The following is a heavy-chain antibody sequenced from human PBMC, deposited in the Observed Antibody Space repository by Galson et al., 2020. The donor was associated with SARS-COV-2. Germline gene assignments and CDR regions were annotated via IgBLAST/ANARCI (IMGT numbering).Heavy chain of an antibody. CDR1: GFTFDDYS. CDR2: ISWDGGDK. V-gene: IGHV3-43*01. Sequence: GESLKISCTASGFTFDDYSMHWVRQRPGEGLEWVALISWDGGDKYYQPSVMGRFTISRDNNKNSLYLQMDSLTPEDSALYYCVRDGNDGSYPITYFFDNWGQGTLLTVSS. J-gene: IGHJ4*02. CDR3: VRDGNDGSYPITYFFDN. D-gene: IGHD3-10*01.